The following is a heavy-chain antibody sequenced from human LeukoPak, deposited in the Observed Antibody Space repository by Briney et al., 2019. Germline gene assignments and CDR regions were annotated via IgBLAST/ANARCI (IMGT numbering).Heavy chain of an antibody. V-gene: IGHV3-48*02. D-gene: IGHD5-12*01. J-gene: IGHJ4*02. CDR1: GFTFSYYS. CDR2: INSTSGEI. CDR3: ARDHGYAFDY. Sequence: GGSLRHSCVASGFTFSYYSMNWVRQAPGKGLEWVSCINSTSGEIWYADSVKGRFTISRDDAKNSLYLQMNSLRDDDTAVYYCARDHGYAFDYWGQGTLVTVSS.